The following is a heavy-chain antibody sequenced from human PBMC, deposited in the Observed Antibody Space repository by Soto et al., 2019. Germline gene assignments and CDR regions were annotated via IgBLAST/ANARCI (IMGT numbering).Heavy chain of an antibody. CDR3: AKGFCSSTSCYTRIRDSFYGMEV. V-gene: IGHV3-30*18. CDR2: ISYDGSNK. Sequence: PGGSLRLSCAASGFTFSSYGMHWVRQAPGKGLEWVAFISYDGSNKYYADSVKGRFTISRDNSKNTLYLQMNSLRAEDTAVYYCAKGFCSSTSCYTRIRDSFYGMEVWGKGTTVTVSS. D-gene: IGHD2-2*02. J-gene: IGHJ6*04. CDR1: GFTFSSYG.